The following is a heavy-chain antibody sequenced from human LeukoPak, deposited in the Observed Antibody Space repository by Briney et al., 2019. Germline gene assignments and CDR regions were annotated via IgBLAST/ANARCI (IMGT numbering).Heavy chain of an antibody. CDR3: ARDYRYGLDV. J-gene: IGHJ6*02. V-gene: IGHV3-74*01. CDR2: INGDGTNT. CDR1: GFSFTDYP. Sequence: PGGSLRLSCATSGFSFTDYPMNWVRQAPGKGLVWVSHINGDGTNTRYADSVKGRFTISRDNAKNTLYLQMNSLRAEDTAAYYCARDYRYGLDVWGQGATVTVSS. D-gene: IGHD3-16*02.